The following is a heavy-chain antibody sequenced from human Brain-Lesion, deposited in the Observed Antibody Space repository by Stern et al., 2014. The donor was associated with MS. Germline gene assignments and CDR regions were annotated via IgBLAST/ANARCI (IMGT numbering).Heavy chain of an antibody. Sequence: VQLVESGGDLVQPGRSLRLSCAPFGFTFDDYAIHWVRQAPGKGLECVAGISWNSGTIGYADSDKGRFTTSREHAYTSLYLQMNSLRPEDTALYYCARDITGSSAYFAYWGQGTLVTVSS. V-gene: IGHV3-9*01. CDR2: ISWNSGTI. CDR1: GFTFDDYA. CDR3: ARDITGSSAYFAY. D-gene: IGHD1-14*01. J-gene: IGHJ4*02.